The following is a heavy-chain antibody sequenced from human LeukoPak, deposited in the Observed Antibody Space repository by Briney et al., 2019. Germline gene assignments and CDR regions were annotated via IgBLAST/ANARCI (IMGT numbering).Heavy chain of an antibody. J-gene: IGHJ6*03. Sequence: GASVKVSCKASGYTFTSYYMHWVRQAPGQGLEWMGIINPSGGSTSYAQKFQGRVTMTRDTSTSTVYMELSSLRSEDTAVYYCARASSVPGYYYYYMDVWGKGTTVTVSS. D-gene: IGHD6-19*01. CDR3: ARASSVPGYYYYYMDV. CDR2: INPSGGST. V-gene: IGHV1-46*01. CDR1: GYTFTSYY.